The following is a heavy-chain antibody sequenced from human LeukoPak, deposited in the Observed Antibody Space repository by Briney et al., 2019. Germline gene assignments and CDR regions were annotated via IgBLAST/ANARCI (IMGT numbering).Heavy chain of an antibody. J-gene: IGHJ5*02. Sequence: ASVKVSCKASGYTFTDYYMHWVRQAPGQGLEWMGWVNPKSGGTKYARKLLGRVTMTSDTSITTAYMELSSLTSDDTAVYYCTRGGTTYGTSLGCLDPWGQGTLVTVSS. V-gene: IGHV1-2*02. D-gene: IGHD6-6*01. CDR2: VNPKSGGT. CDR1: GYTFTDYY. CDR3: TRGGTTYGTSLGCLDP.